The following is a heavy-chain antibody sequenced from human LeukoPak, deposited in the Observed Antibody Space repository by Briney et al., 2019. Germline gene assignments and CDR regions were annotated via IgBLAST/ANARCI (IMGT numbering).Heavy chain of an antibody. CDR1: GYTFTGYY. Sequence: ASVKVSCKASGYTFTGYYMHWVRQAPGQGLEWMGRINPNSGGTNYAQKCQGRVTMTRDTSISTAYMELSRLKSDDTAVYYCAREYYDSSGYYYHDAFDIWGQGTMVTVSS. D-gene: IGHD3-22*01. J-gene: IGHJ3*02. CDR2: INPNSGGT. V-gene: IGHV1-2*06. CDR3: AREYYDSSGYYYHDAFDI.